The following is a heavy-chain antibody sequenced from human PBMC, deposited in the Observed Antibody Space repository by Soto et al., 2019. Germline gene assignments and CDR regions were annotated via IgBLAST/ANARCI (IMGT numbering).Heavy chain of an antibody. J-gene: IGHJ4*02. CDR1: GYTFTGYY. V-gene: IGHV1-2*04. CDR2: INPNSGGT. Sequence: ASVKVSCKASGYTFTGYYMHWVRQAPGQGLEWMGWINPNSGGTNYAQKFQGWVTMTRDTSISTAYMELSRLRSDDTAVYYCARDSREIQDGSGSGEVWGQGTLVTVSS. CDR3: ARDSREIQDGSGSGEV. D-gene: IGHD3-10*01.